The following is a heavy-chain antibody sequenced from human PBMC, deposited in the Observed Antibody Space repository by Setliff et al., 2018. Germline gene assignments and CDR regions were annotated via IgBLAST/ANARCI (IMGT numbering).Heavy chain of an antibody. CDR3: ARDGGYDYYLDY. V-gene: IGHV4-61*02. D-gene: IGHD5-12*01. CDR1: GGSISSGSYY. J-gene: IGHJ4*02. CDR2: FYTSGTT. Sequence: PSETLSLTCTVSGGSISSGSYYWSWIRQPAGKGLEWIGRFYTSGTTNYNPSLKSRVTISGDTSKNQFSLKLSSVTAADTAVYYCARDGGYDYYLDYWGQGTLVTVSS.